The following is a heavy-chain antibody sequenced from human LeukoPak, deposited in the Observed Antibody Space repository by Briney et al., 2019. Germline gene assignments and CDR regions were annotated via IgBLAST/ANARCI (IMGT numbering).Heavy chain of an antibody. CDR3: ATALITMIWGQGCFDP. J-gene: IGHJ5*02. CDR1: GHTLSELS. D-gene: IGHD3-10*01. V-gene: IGHV1-24*01. Sequence: ASVKVSFKVSGHTLSELSMHWVRQAPGKGLEWMGGFDPEDGETIYAQKFQGRVIMTEDSSTDTAYMELSSLTSEDTAVYYCATALITMIWGQGCFDPWGQGTLVTVSS. CDR2: FDPEDGET.